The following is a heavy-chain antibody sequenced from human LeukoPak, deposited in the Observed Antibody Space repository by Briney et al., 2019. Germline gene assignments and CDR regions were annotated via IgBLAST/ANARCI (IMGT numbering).Heavy chain of an antibody. CDR1: GFTFSNYA. D-gene: IGHD1-1*01. CDR3: AKDRDSTSSRSTYFDS. Sequence: GGSLRLSCAASGFTFSNYAMSWVRPAPGQGLEWLSGISGSGGGTYYADSVKGRLTISRDNSKSTLYLQMNSLRAEDTALYYCAKDRDSTSSRSTYFDSWGQGTLVSVSS. J-gene: IGHJ4*02. V-gene: IGHV3-23*01. CDR2: ISGSGGGT.